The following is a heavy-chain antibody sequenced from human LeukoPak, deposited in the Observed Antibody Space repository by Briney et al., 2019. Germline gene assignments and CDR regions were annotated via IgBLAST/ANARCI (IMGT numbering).Heavy chain of an antibody. CDR3: ARQPRGDDFWSGYS. J-gene: IGHJ5*02. D-gene: IGHD3-3*01. CDR2: IYYSGST. V-gene: IGHV4-39*01. Sequence: SETLSLTCTVSGGSISSSSYYWGWIRQPPGKGLEWIGSIYYSGSTYYNPSLKSRVTISVDTSKNQFSLKLSSVTAADTAVYYCARQPRGDDFWSGYSWGQGTLVTVSS. CDR1: GGSISSSSYY.